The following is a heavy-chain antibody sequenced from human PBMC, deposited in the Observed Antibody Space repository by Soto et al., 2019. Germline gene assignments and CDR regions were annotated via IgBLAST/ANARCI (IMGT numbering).Heavy chain of an antibody. D-gene: IGHD3-22*01. Sequence: GGSLRLSCAASGFTFSNAWMNWVRQAPGKGLEWVGRIKSKTDGGTTDYAAPVKGRFTISRDDSKNTLYLQMNSLKTEDTAVYYCTTPPPYYYDSSGYYYTHDAFDIWGQGTMVTISS. J-gene: IGHJ3*02. V-gene: IGHV3-15*07. CDR2: IKSKTDGGTT. CDR3: TTPPPYYYDSSGYYYTHDAFDI. CDR1: GFTFSNAW.